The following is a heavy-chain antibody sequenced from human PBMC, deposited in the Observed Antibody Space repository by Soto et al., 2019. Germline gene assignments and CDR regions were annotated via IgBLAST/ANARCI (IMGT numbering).Heavy chain of an antibody. D-gene: IGHD3-16*01. CDR3: ARDRGGHYGMDV. CDR2: IYSGGNT. J-gene: IGHJ6*02. V-gene: IGHV3-66*01. Sequence: EVQVVESGGGLVQPGGSLRLSCEASGFTVSSNYMNWVRQAPGEGLEWVSVIYSGGNTYYADSVRARFTITRDNSKNTLYLQMNGLRAEDTAVYYCARDRGGHYGMDVWGQGTTVTVSS. CDR1: GFTVSSNY.